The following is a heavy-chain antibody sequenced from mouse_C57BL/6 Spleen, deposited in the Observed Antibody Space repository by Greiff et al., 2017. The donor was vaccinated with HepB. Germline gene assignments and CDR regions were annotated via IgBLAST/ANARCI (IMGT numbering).Heavy chain of an antibody. CDR1: GYTFTDYE. CDR2: IDPETGGT. Sequence: VQGAESGAELVRPGASVTLSCKASGYTFTDYEMHWVKQTPVHGLEWIGAIDPETGGTAYNQKFKGKAILTADKSSSTAYMELRSLTSEDSAVYYCTRYYSNYYAMDYWGQGTSVTVSS. J-gene: IGHJ4*01. V-gene: IGHV1-15*01. CDR3: TRYYSNYYAMDY. D-gene: IGHD2-5*01.